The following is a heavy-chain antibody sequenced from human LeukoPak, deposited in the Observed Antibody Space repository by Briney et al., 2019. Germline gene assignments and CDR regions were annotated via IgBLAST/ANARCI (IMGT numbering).Heavy chain of an antibody. Sequence: GSSVKVSCKASGGTFSSYAISWVRQAPGQGLEWMGGIIPIFGTANYAQKFQGRVTITTDESTSTAYMELSSLRSEDTAVYYCAGASGAMVATHAFDIWGQGTMVTVSS. CDR3: AGASGAMVATHAFDI. V-gene: IGHV1-69*05. D-gene: IGHD1-26*01. CDR2: IIPIFGTA. CDR1: GGTFSSYA. J-gene: IGHJ3*02.